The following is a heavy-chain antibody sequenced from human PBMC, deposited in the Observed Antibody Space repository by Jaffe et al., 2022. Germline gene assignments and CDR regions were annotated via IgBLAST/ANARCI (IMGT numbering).Heavy chain of an antibody. J-gene: IGHJ3*02. CDR2: FDPEDGET. CDR3: ATDRSRFDCSGGSCYSFLSDAFDI. D-gene: IGHD2-15*01. Sequence: QVQLVQSGAEVKKPGASVKVSCKVSGYTLTELSMHWVRQAPGKGLEWMGGFDPEDGETIYAQKFQGRVTMTEDTSTDTAYMELSSLRSEDTAVYYCATDRSRFDCSGGSCYSFLSDAFDIWGQGTMVTVSS. CDR1: GYTLTELS. V-gene: IGHV1-24*01.